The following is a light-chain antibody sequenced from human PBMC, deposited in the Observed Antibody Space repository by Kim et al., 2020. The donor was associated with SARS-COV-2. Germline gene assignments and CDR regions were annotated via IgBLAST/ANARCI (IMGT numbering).Light chain of an antibody. CDR1: QRIGTH. CDR2: AAS. J-gene: IGKJ2*01. CDR3: QQSYSFPYT. V-gene: IGKV1-39*01. Sequence: SASVGDRVTSTCRASQRIGTHLNWYQQKPGRAPNLLIYAASTLQSGVPSRFNGSASGTDFTLTFSSLQPEDFATYYCQQSYSFPYTFGQGTKLEI.